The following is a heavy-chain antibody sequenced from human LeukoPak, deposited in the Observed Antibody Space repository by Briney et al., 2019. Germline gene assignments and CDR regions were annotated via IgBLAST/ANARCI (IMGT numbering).Heavy chain of an antibody. CDR2: ISYDGSNK. V-gene: IGHV3-30-3*01. CDR3: ARGITMIVVVITDFDY. J-gene: IGHJ4*02. CDR1: GFTFSSYA. Sequence: PGGSLRLSCAASGFTFSSYAMSWVRQAPGKGLEWVAVISYDGSNKYYADSVKGRFTISRDNSKNTLYLQMNSLRAEDTAVYYCARGITMIVVVITDFDYWGQGTLVTVSS. D-gene: IGHD3-22*01.